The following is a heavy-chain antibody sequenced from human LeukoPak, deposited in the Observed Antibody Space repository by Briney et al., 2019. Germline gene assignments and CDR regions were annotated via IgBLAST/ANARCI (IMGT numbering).Heavy chain of an antibody. J-gene: IGHJ6*03. V-gene: IGHV4-34*01. D-gene: IGHD5-18*01. Sequence: SETLSLTCAVYGGSFSGYYWSWIRQPPGKGLEWIGEINHSGSTNYNPSLKSRVTISGDTSKNQFSLKLSSVTAADKAVYCARVGYSYVINDWLRTGLGAYPTKYYYHMDVWGKGTTVTVSS. CDR1: GGSFSGYY. CDR3: ARVGYSYVINDWLRTGLGAYPTKYYYHMDV. CDR2: INHSGST.